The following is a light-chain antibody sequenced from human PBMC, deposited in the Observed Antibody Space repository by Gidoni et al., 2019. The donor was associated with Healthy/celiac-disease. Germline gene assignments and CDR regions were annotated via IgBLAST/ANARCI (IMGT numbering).Light chain of an antibody. CDR2: EVS. V-gene: IGLV2-14*01. CDR1: SSDVGGYNY. Sequence: QSARTQPASVSGSPGQSITISCTGTSSDVGGYNYVPWYQQHPGKAPKLMIYEVSTRPSGVSSRFSGSKSGNTASLTISGLQAEDEADYYCSSYTSSSTLVFGGGTKLTVL. J-gene: IGLJ3*02. CDR3: SSYTSSSTLV.